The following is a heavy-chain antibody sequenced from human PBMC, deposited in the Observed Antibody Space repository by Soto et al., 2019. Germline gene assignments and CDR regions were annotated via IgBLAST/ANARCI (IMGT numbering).Heavy chain of an antibody. V-gene: IGHV4-31*01. CDR2: IYYSGST. D-gene: IGHD6-13*01. J-gene: IGHJ6*02. CDR1: GGSISSGGYY. CDR3: ARTRSLAAGGMYYFYGMDV. Sequence: PSETLSLTCTVSGGSISSGGYYWSWIRQHPGKGLERIGYIYYSGSTYYSPSFQGQVTISADKSIATAYLQWSSLKASDTAMYYCARTRSLAAGGMYYFYGMDVWGQGTTVTVSS.